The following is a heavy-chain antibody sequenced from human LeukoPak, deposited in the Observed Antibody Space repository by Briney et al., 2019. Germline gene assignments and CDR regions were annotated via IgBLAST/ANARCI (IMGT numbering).Heavy chain of an antibody. D-gene: IGHD4-17*01. CDR2: INPNSGGT. Sequence: ASVKVCCKASGYTFTGYYMHWVRQAPGRGLEWMGWINPNSGGTNYAQKFQGRVTMTRDTSISTAYMELSRLRSDDTAVYYCARDYDYGDYGSDYWGQGTLVTVSS. J-gene: IGHJ4*02. CDR3: ARDYDYGDYGSDY. V-gene: IGHV1-2*02. CDR1: GYTFTGYY.